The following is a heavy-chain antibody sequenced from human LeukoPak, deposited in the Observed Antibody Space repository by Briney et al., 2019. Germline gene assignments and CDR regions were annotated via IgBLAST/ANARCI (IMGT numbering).Heavy chain of an antibody. Sequence: ASVKVSCKASGYTFTDYYIHWVRQAPGQGLEWMGWINPNSGGTNYAQRSQGTVTMTRDTSISTAYMELSRLRSDDTAVYYCARSTPWGIAKDYWGQGTLVTVSS. J-gene: IGHJ4*02. CDR1: GYTFTDYY. CDR2: INPNSGGT. CDR3: ARSTPWGIAKDY. D-gene: IGHD6-13*01. V-gene: IGHV1-2*02.